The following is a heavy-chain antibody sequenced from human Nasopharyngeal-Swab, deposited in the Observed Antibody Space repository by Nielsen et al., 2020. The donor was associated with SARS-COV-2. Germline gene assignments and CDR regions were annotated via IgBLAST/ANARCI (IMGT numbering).Heavy chain of an antibody. D-gene: IGHD6-19*01. CDR2: VGGSDDST. V-gene: IGHV3-23*01. J-gene: IGHJ4*02. Sequence: GGSLRLSCAASGFSLSRHGMNWVRQAPGKGLEWVSSVGGSDDSTFYADSVKGRFTISRDRSKNTLYLQMNSLRAEDTAIYYCACPTLYNSGWFGLIDFWGQGTLVTVSS. CDR1: GFSLSRHG. CDR3: ACPTLYNSGWFGLIDF.